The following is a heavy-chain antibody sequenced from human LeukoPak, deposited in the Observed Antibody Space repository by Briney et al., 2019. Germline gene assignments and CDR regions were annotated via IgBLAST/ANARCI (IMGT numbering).Heavy chain of an antibody. CDR3: ARDDPPEDLEYYYDSSGYYWFDP. Sequence: PSETLSLTCTVSDGSISSYYWSWIRQPAGKALEWIGRIYTSGITNYNPSLKSRVTMSVDTSKNQFSLKLRSANAADTAVYYCARDDPPEDLEYYYDSSGYYWFDPWGQGTLVTVSS. D-gene: IGHD3-22*01. V-gene: IGHV4-4*07. CDR1: DGSISSYY. CDR2: IYTSGIT. J-gene: IGHJ5*02.